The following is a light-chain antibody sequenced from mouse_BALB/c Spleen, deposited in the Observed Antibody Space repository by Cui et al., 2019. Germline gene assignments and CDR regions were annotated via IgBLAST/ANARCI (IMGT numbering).Light chain of an antibody. V-gene: IGKV4-55*01. CDR2: DTS. CDR1: SSVSY. Sequence: QIVLTQSPAIMSESPGEKVTMTCSASSSVSYMYWYQQKPGSSPRLLIYDTSILASGVPVRFSGSGSGTSYSLTISRMEAEDAATYYCQQWSSYPRTFGGGTKLEI. CDR3: QQWSSYPRT. J-gene: IGKJ1*01.